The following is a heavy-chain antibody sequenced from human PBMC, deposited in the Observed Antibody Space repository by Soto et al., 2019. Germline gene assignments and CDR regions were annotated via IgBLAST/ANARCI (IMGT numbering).Heavy chain of an antibody. CDR1: GGSVSSGGHS. D-gene: IGHD3-16*02. CDR2: IYQSEYA. V-gene: IGHV4-30-2*06. Sequence: PSETLSLTCVVPGGSVSSGGHSWSWIRQSPGKGLEWVGSIYQSEYAYYSPSLRSRVAISVDRSNNQVSLRMTSMTAADTVIYYCARGDTRLGELSHNYWGQGTLVTVSS. J-gene: IGHJ4*02. CDR3: ARGDTRLGELSHNY.